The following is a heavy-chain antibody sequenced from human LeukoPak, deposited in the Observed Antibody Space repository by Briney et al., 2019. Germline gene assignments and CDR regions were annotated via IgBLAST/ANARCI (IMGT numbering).Heavy chain of an antibody. CDR2: INHSGST. D-gene: IGHD6-6*01. CDR3: ARDRDSSSSGNWFDP. J-gene: IGHJ5*02. CDR1: GGSFSGYY. V-gene: IGHV4-34*01. Sequence: KPSGTLSLTCALYGGSFSGYYWSWIRQPPGEGLEWVGEINHSGSTYYTPSLKSRVTISVDTSNNQFSLKLSSVTAADTAVYYCARDRDSSSSGNWFDPWGQGTLVTVSS.